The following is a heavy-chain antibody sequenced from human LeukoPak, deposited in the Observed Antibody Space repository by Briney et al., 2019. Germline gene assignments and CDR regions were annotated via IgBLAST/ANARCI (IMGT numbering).Heavy chain of an antibody. V-gene: IGHV4-59*08. J-gene: IGHJ5*02. CDR2: IYYSGST. Sequence: SETLSLTCTVSGGSISSYYWSWIRQPPGKGLEWIGYIYYSGSTNYNPSLKSRVTISVDTSKNQFSLKLSSVTAADTAVYYCARQFRRACFDPWGQGTLVTVSS. CDR1: GGSISSYY. CDR3: ARQFRRACFDP.